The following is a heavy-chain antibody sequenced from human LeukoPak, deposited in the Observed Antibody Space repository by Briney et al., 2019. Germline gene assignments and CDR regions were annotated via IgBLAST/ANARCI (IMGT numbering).Heavy chain of an antibody. CDR2: IIPILGIA. CDR1: GGTFSSYA. D-gene: IGHD6-13*01. V-gene: IGHV1-69*04. J-gene: IGHJ4*02. Sequence: ASVKVSCKASGGTFSSYAISWVRQAPGQGLEWMGRIIPILGIANYAQKFQGRVTMTEDTSTDTAYMELSSLRSEDTAVYYCATGPRDSSSWYFREYPPARSFDYWGQGTLVTVSS. CDR3: ATGPRDSSSWYFREYPPARSFDY.